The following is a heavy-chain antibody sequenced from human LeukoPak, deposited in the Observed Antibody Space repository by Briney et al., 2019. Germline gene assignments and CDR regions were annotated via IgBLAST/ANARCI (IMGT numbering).Heavy chain of an antibody. CDR2: VNFDGSST. CDR1: DFILKAYG. V-gene: IGHV3-74*01. J-gene: IGHJ6*02. Sequence: GGTLRLSCAASDFILKAYGVNWVRHAPWKGLVWVSHVNFDGSSTNYADSVKGRFTISRDNARNTLYLQMNSLRVEDTAVYYCARGVDYGLDVWGQGTTVTVSS. CDR3: ARGVDYGLDV. D-gene: IGHD2-15*01.